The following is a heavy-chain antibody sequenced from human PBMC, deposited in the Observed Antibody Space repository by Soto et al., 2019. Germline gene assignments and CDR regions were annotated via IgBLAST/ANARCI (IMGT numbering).Heavy chain of an antibody. J-gene: IGHJ6*02. CDR2: ISGYNGDT. Sequence: ASVKVSCKASGYTFTRYGISWVRQAPGQGLEWMGWISGYNGDTNYAQKFQGRVTMTVDTSTTTAFMELRSLTSDDTAVYYCTRPKNELRFYSYNGIDVWGQGTTVTVSS. CDR3: TRPKNELRFYSYNGIDV. V-gene: IGHV1-18*01. CDR1: GYTFTRYG. D-gene: IGHD5-12*01.